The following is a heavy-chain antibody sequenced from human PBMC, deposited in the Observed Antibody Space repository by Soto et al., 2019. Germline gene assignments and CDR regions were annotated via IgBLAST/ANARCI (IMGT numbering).Heavy chain of an antibody. CDR1: GYTFTSYG. Sequence: ASVNVSCKASGYTFTSYGISWVRQAPGQGLEWMGWISAYNGNTNYAQKLQGRVTMTTDTSTSTAYMELRSLRSDDTAVYYCARGGDCTNGVCYSRGPYYYYGMDVWGQGTTVTVSS. CDR2: ISAYNGNT. J-gene: IGHJ6*02. D-gene: IGHD2-8*01. CDR3: ARGGDCTNGVCYSRGPYYYYGMDV. V-gene: IGHV1-18*01.